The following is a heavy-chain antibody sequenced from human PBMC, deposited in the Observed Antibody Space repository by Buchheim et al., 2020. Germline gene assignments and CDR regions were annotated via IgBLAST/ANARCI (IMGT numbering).Heavy chain of an antibody. D-gene: IGHD4-11*01. V-gene: IGHV3-23*04. CDR2: ISGSGATT. J-gene: IGHJ4*02. Sequence: EVQLVDSGGGLVQPGESLRLSCAASGFSFSGYAMSWVRQAPGKGLEWVSSISGSGATTFNADSVKGRFTISRDNSKNMLYLQMNSQRAEDTAVYFCAKGSRGYTNYYFDYWGQGTL. CDR3: AKGSRGYTNYYFDY. CDR1: GFSFSGYA.